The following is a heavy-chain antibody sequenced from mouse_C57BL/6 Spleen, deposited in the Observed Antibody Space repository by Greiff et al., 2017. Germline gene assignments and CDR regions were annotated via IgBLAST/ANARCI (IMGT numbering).Heavy chain of an antibody. CDR1: GYTFTSYW. D-gene: IGHD1-1*01. J-gene: IGHJ1*03. V-gene: IGHV1-7*01. CDR3: ASITAVVDCDFDV. CDR2: INPSSGYT. Sequence: QVQLQQSGAELAKPGASVKLSCKASGYTFTSYWMHWVKQRAGQGLEWIGYINPSSGYTKYNQKFKDKATLTADKSSSTAYMQLSSLTYEDSAVYYCASITAVVDCDFDVWGTGTTVTVSS.